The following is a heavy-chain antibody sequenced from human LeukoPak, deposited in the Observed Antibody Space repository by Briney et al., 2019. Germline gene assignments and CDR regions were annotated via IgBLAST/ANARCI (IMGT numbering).Heavy chain of an antibody. CDR2: INPSGGST. J-gene: IGHJ3*02. V-gene: IGHV1-46*02. Sequence: GASVKVSCKASGYTFKNYDINWVRQAPGQGLEWMGIINPSGGSTSYAQKFQGRVTMTRDTSTSTVYMELSSLRSEDTAVYYCARDRDNYAFDIWGQGTMVTVSS. D-gene: IGHD3-9*01. CDR3: ARDRDNYAFDI. CDR1: GYTFKNYD.